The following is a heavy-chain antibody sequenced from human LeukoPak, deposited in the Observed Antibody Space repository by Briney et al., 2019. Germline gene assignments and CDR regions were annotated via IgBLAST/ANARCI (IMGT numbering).Heavy chain of an antibody. CDR1: GFTFSDAW. Sequence: PGGSLRLSCAASGFTFSDAWMTWVRQAPGKGLEWVGRVKTKADGGTAEYAAPVKGRFTISRDDSESTLYLQMNSLETDDTAVYYCINFFWGYWGQGTLVTVSS. J-gene: IGHJ4*02. CDR3: INFFWGY. D-gene: IGHD7-27*01. CDR2: VKTKADGGTA. V-gene: IGHV3-15*01.